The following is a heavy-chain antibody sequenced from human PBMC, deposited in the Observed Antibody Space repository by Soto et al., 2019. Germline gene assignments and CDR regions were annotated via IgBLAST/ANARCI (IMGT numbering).Heavy chain of an antibody. CDR1: GFTFSSYG. D-gene: IGHD6-19*01. J-gene: IGHJ6*02. Sequence: GGSLRLSCAASGFTFSSYGMHWVRQAPGKGLEWVAVISYDGSNKYYAESVKGRFTISRDNSKNTLYLQMNSLRAEDTAVYYCAKLGYSSGWTGGYYYYGMDVWGQGTTVTVSS. CDR3: AKLGYSSGWTGGYYYYGMDV. V-gene: IGHV3-30*18. CDR2: ISYDGSNK.